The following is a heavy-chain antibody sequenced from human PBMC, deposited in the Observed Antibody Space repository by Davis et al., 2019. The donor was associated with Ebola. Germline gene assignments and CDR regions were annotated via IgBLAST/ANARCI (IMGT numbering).Heavy chain of an antibody. J-gene: IGHJ4*02. CDR1: GYTFTSYG. V-gene: IGHV1-8*02. CDR3: ARGHSGSYWRFRYYFDY. CDR2: MNPNSGNT. Sequence: ASVKVSCKASGYTFTSYGISWVRQAPGQGLEWMGWMNPNSGNTGYAQKFQGRVTMTRNTSISTAYMELSSLRSEDTAVYYCARGHSGSYWRFRYYFDYWGQGTLVTVSS. D-gene: IGHD1-26*01.